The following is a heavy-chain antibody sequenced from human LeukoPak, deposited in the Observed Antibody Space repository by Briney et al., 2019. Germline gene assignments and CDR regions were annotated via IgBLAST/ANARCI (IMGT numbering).Heavy chain of an antibody. D-gene: IGHD3-3*01. CDR3: ARGPRRRAIFGVDY. Sequence: SETLSLACAVYGGSFSGYYWSWIRQPPGKGLEWIGEINHSGSTNYNPPLKSRVTISVDTSKNQFSLKLSSVTAADTAVYYCARGPRRRAIFGVDYWGQGTLVTVSS. CDR1: GGSFSGYY. J-gene: IGHJ4*02. CDR2: INHSGST. V-gene: IGHV4-34*01.